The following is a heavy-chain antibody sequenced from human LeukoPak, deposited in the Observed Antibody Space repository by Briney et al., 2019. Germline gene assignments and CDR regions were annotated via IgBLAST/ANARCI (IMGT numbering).Heavy chain of an antibody. CDR2: IIPIFGTA. V-gene: IGHV1-69*13. CDR1: GGTFSSYA. J-gene: IGHJ4*02. Sequence: SVKVSCKASGGTFSSYAISWVRQAPGQGLEWMGGIIPIFGTANYAQKFQGRVTITADESTSTAYMELSSLRSEDSAVYYCAREGTMVRGVIEGLDYWGQGTLVTVSS. CDR3: AREGTMVRGVIEGLDY. D-gene: IGHD3-10*01.